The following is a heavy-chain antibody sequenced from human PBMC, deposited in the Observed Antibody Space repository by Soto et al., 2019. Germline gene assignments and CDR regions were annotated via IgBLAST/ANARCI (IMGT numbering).Heavy chain of an antibody. CDR3: ARGAAGTGDC. Sequence: QVQLQQWGAGLLKPSETLSLTCAVYGGSFSGYYWSWIRQPPGKGLAWIGEINHSGSTNYNPSLKSRVTISVDTSKNQFSLKLSSVTAADTAVYYCARGAAGTGDCWGQGTLVTVAS. V-gene: IGHV4-34*01. CDR1: GGSFSGYY. J-gene: IGHJ4*02. D-gene: IGHD6-13*01. CDR2: INHSGST.